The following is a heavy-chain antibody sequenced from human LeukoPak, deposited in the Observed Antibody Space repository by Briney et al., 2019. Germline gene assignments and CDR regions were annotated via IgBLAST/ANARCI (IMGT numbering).Heavy chain of an antibody. J-gene: IGHJ4*02. Sequence: PSETLSLTCAVYGGPFSGYYWSWIRQPPGKGLEWIGEINHSGSTNYNPSLKSRVTISVDTSKNQFSLKLSSVTAADTAVYYCGRRPSSTSPMYYFDYWGQGTLVTVSS. D-gene: IGHD2-2*01. CDR2: INHSGST. V-gene: IGHV4-34*01. CDR3: GRRPSSTSPMYYFDY. CDR1: GGPFSGYY.